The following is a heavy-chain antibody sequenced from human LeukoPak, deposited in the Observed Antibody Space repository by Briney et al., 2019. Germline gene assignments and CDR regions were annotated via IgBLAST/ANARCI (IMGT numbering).Heavy chain of an antibody. Sequence: GVSLRLSCAASGFSFDDYPMHWVRQAPGKGLEWVSLINEDGGKTFYADSVRGRFTISRDDSKNSLYLQMNSLRTEDTALYYCAKEIDTLGTNAFDIWGQGTIVTVSS. CDR3: AKEIDTLGTNAFDI. J-gene: IGHJ3*02. D-gene: IGHD2-15*01. CDR2: INEDGGKT. CDR1: GFSFDDYP. V-gene: IGHV3-43*02.